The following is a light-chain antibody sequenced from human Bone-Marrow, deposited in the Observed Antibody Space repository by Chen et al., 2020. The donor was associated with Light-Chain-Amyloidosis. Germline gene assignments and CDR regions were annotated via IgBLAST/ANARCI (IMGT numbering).Light chain of an antibody. CDR3: QSYQGSSQGV. CDR2: EDD. CDR1: SGSIATNY. V-gene: IGLV6-57*01. Sequence: NFMLTQPHSVSESPGKTVIISCTRSSGSIATNYVQWYQQRPGSSPTTVIYEDDQRPSGVPDRFSGSLDRSSTSASLPISGLTTEDEADYYCQSYQGSSQGVFGGGTKLTVL. J-gene: IGLJ3*02.